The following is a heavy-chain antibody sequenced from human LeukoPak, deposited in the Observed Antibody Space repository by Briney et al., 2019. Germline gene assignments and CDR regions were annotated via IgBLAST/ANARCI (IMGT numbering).Heavy chain of an antibody. Sequence: GAPVKPSCKASDYTFTSYDITWVRQSPGQGLEWMGWISPYSANTNYAQKLQGRVTMTADTSTSTAYMELRSLRSDDTAVYFCATIANAGNFFDIWGQGTLVPVSS. CDR2: ISPYSANT. CDR1: DYTFTSYD. CDR3: ATIANAGNFFDI. J-gene: IGHJ4*02. D-gene: IGHD6-13*01. V-gene: IGHV1-18*01.